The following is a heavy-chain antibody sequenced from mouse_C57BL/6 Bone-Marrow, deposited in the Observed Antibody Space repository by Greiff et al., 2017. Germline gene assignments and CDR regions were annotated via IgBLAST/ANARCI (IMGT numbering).Heavy chain of an antibody. CDR2: ISSGSSTI. V-gene: IGHV5-17*01. J-gene: IGHJ4*01. CDR3: ARGTYESNSLDAMDY. Sequence: EVQGVESGGGLVKPGGSLKLSCAASGFTFSDYGMHWVRQAPEKGLEWVAYISSGSSTIYYADTVKGRCTISRDNAKNTLFLQMTSLRSEDTAMYYCARGTYESNSLDAMDYWGQGTSVTVSA. CDR1: GFTFSDYG. D-gene: IGHD2-5*01.